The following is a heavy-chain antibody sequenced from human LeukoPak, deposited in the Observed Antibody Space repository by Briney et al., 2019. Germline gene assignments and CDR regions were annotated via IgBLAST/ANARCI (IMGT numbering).Heavy chain of an antibody. CDR1: GFTVSSTY. V-gene: IGHV3-53*01. CDR2: VYKDGKM. CDR3: ARAQLRTYGTIDY. D-gene: IGHD4-17*01. Sequence: GGSLRLSCAASGFTVSSTYMSWVRQSPGKGLEWVSVVYKDGKMFYIDSVKGRFAISRDTSKNTVYLQMNNLRAEDTAVYCCARAQLRTYGTIDYWGQGTLVTVSS. J-gene: IGHJ4*02.